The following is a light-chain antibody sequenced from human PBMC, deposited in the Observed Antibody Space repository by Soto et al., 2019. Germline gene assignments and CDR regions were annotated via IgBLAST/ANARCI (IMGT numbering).Light chain of an antibody. CDR2: AAS. V-gene: IGKV1-8*01. CDR3: HQYYSYPPT. CDR1: QGISRY. Sequence: AIRMTQSPSSFTASTGARVTITCRASQGISRYLAWYQQKPGKAPKLLIYAASTLQSGVPSRFSGSGSGTDFTLTISCLQSEDFATYYCHQYYSYPPTFGGGTKVEIK. J-gene: IGKJ4*01.